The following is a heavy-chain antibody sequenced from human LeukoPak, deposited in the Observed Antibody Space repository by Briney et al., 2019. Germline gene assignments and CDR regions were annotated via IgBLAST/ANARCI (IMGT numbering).Heavy chain of an antibody. J-gene: IGHJ3*02. Sequence: SETLSLTCTVSGGSISSYYWSWIRQPAGKGLEWIGRIYTSGSTNYNPSLKSRVTMSVDTSKNQFSLKLSSVTAADTAVYYCARVCNWTGEDAFDIWGQGTMVTVSS. V-gene: IGHV4-4*07. CDR2: IYTSGST. D-gene: IGHD3/OR15-3a*01. CDR1: GGSISSYY. CDR3: ARVCNWTGEDAFDI.